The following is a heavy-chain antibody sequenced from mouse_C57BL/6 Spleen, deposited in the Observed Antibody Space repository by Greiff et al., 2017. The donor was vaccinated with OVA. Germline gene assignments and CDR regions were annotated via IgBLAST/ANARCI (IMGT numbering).Heavy chain of an antibody. CDR1: GFTFSDSG. CDR3: ARLWLRDAMDY. J-gene: IGHJ4*01. Sequence: EVHLVESGGGLVKPGGSLKLSCAASGFTFSDSGMHWVRQAPEKGLEWVAYISSGSSTIYSEDTVKGRFTISRDNAKNTLFLQMTSLRSEATAMYYCARLWLRDAMDYWGQGTSVTVSS. D-gene: IGHD2-2*01. V-gene: IGHV5-17*01. CDR2: ISSGSSTI.